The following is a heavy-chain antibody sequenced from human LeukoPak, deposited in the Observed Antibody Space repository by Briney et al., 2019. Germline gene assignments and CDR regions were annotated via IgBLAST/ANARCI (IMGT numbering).Heavy chain of an antibody. J-gene: IGHJ5*02. CDR3: AREKSYCAGDCSPA. D-gene: IGHD2-21*02. Sequence: PGRSLRLSCAASGFTFSSYAMHWVRQAPGKGLEWVAVISYDGSNKYYADSVKGRFTISRDNSKNTLYLQMNSLRAEDTAVYYCAREKSYCAGDCSPAWGQGTLVTVSS. CDR1: GFTFSSYA. CDR2: ISYDGSNK. V-gene: IGHV3-30*01.